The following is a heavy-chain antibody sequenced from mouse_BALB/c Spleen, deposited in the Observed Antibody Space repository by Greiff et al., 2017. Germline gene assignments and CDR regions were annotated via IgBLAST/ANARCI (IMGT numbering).Heavy chain of an antibody. J-gene: IGHJ3*01. Sequence: VQLQESGAELVRPGTSVKVSCKASGYAFTNYLIEWVKQRPGQGLEWIGVINPGSGGTNYNEKFKGKATLTADKSSSTAYMQLSSLTSDDSAVYFCARSYYRYAWFAYWGQGTLVTVSA. CDR2: INPGSGGT. CDR1: GYAFTNYL. D-gene: IGHD2-14*01. CDR3: ARSYYRYAWFAY. V-gene: IGHV1-54*01.